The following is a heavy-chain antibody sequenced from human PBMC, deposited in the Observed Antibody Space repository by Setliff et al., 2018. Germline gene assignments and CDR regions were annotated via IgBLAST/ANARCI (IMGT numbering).Heavy chain of an antibody. CDR1: GFDYA. V-gene: IGHV3-23*01. CDR2: ISGGADKT. D-gene: IGHD3-10*01. J-gene: IGHJ5*02. Sequence: PGGSLRLSCVVSGFDYAMSWVRQAPGKRLEWVSSISGGADKTYYADSMKGRFTISRDNSKNTLYLQMNSLRAEDTAVYYCAKHSYYYGSGEIGWFDPWGQGTLVTVSS. CDR3: AKHSYYYGSGEIGWFDP.